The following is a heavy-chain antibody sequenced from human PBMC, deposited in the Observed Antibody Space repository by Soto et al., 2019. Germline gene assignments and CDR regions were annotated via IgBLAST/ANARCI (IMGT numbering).Heavy chain of an antibody. CDR2: ISGSGGST. Sequence: GGSLRLSCAASGFTFSSYAMSWVRQAPGKGLEWVSAISGSGGSTYYADSVKGRFTISRDNSKNTLYLQMNSLRAEDTTVYYCGKGRDDYGDYYFDYWGQGTLVTVSS. V-gene: IGHV3-23*01. J-gene: IGHJ4*02. D-gene: IGHD4-17*01. CDR1: GFTFSSYA. CDR3: GKGRDDYGDYYFDY.